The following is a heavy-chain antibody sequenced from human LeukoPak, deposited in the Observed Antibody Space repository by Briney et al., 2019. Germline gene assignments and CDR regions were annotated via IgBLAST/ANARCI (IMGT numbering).Heavy chain of an antibody. J-gene: IGHJ3*02. CDR3: ARGSGSHDAFDI. CDR1: GGSISSGAYY. D-gene: IGHD1-26*01. V-gene: IGHV4-30-4*08. Sequence: PSQTLSLTCTVSGGSISSGAYYWSWIRQPPGKGLEWIGYIYYSGSTYYNPPLKSRVTISVDTSKNQFSLKLSSVTAADTAVYYCARGSGSHDAFDIWGQGTMVTVSS. CDR2: IYYSGST.